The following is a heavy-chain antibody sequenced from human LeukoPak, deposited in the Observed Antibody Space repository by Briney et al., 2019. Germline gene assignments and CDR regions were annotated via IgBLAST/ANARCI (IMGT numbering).Heavy chain of an antibody. J-gene: IGHJ3*02. Sequence: SETLSLTCAVYGGSFSGYYWSWIRQPPGKGLEWIGEINHSGSTNYNPSLKSRVTISVDTSKNQFSLKLSSVTAADTAVYYCARDKGLDAFDIWGQGTMVTVSS. CDR1: GGSFSGYY. CDR3: ARDKGLDAFDI. CDR2: INHSGST. V-gene: IGHV4-34*01.